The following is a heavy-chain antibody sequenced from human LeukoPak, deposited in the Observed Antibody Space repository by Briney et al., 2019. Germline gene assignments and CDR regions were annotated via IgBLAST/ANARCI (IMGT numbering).Heavy chain of an antibody. Sequence: GGSLRLSCAASGFTFSSYEMNWVRQAPGKGLEWVSYISTSGSSIYYADSVKGRFTISRDNAKNSLYLQMNSLRAEDKAVYYCARDTAITRYYYYGMDVWGQGTTVTVSS. J-gene: IGHJ6*02. CDR3: ARDTAITRYYYYGMDV. CDR1: GFTFSSYE. V-gene: IGHV3-48*03. D-gene: IGHD5-18*01. CDR2: ISTSGSSI.